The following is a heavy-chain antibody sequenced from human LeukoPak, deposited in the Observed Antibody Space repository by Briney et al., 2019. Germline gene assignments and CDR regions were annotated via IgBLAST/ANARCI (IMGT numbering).Heavy chain of an antibody. J-gene: IGHJ4*02. V-gene: IGHV1-2*02. D-gene: IGHD5-18*01. CDR3: AREGESGLHGFDF. Sequence: ASVKVSCKASGYTFTAYYIHWVRQAPGQGPEWMGWIYPNTGGTTYAQRFQGRVTMTRETSISTAYMELSGLTFDDTAVYYCAREGESGLHGFDFWGQGTLVTVSS. CDR2: IYPNTGGT. CDR1: GYTFTAYY.